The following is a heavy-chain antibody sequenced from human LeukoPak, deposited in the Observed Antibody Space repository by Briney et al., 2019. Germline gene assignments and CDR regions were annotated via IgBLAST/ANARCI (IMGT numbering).Heavy chain of an antibody. Sequence: PGGSLRLSCAASGFIFSSYEMNWVRQAPGKGLEWISKITNNGNTIYYADSVKGRFTISRDNAKNSLYLQMNNLRVEDTAVYYCARYSRGTGSRYFFDYWGQGTLVTVSS. J-gene: IGHJ4*02. CDR3: ARYSRGTGSRYFFDY. D-gene: IGHD2-15*01. CDR1: GFIFSSYE. V-gene: IGHV3-48*03. CDR2: ITNNGNTI.